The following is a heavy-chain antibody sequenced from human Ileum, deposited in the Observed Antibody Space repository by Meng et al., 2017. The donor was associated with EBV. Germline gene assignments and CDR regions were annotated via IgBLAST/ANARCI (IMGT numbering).Heavy chain of an antibody. CDR3: ARDFGPHQLWY. CDR1: GGSIRRSNW. D-gene: IGHD3-16*01. J-gene: IGHJ4*02. Sequence: QGPLQDSGPGLVKPSGTLSLPCAVSGGSIRRSNWWSWVRQPPGKGLEWIGEIYHSGSTNYNPSLKSRVTISVDKSKNQFSLKLSSVTAADTAVYYCARDFGPHQLWYWGQGTLVTVSS. CDR2: IYHSGST. V-gene: IGHV4-4*02.